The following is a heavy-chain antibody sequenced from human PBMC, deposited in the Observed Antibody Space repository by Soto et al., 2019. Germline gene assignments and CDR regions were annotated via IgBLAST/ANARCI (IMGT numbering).Heavy chain of an antibody. V-gene: IGHV1-8*01. CDR1: GYTFPSYD. CDR2: MNPNSGNT. Sequence: QVQLVQSGAEVKKPGASVKVSCKASGYTFPSYDINWVRQAPGQGLEYLGWMNPNSGNTAYVQKFQGRVTMTWDTSITTAYMELSSLRSEDTAVYFCARGIKYGAYSRWFDPWGQGTLVTVSS. CDR3: ARGIKYGAYSRWFDP. D-gene: IGHD4-17*01. J-gene: IGHJ5*02.